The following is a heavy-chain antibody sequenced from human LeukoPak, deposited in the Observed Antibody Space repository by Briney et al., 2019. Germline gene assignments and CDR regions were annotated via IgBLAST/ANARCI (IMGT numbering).Heavy chain of an antibody. Sequence: SETLSLTCTVSGGSISSYYWSWIRQPPGKGLEWIGYIYYSGSTNYNPSLKSRVTISVDTSKNQFSLKLSSVTAADTAVYYCARGGRFGRYDYWGQGTLVTVSS. CDR3: ARGGRFGRYDY. CDR2: IYYSGST. V-gene: IGHV4-59*01. D-gene: IGHD3-10*01. CDR1: GGSISSYY. J-gene: IGHJ4*02.